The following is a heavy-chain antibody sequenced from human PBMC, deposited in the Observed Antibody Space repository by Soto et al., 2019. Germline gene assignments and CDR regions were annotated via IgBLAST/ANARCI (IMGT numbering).Heavy chain of an antibody. D-gene: IGHD6-19*01. Sequence: SETLSLTCTVSGGSISSYYWSWIRQPPGKGLEWIGYIYYSGSTNYNPSLKSRVTISVDTSKNQFSLKLSSVTAADTAVYYCARTTIPGIAVAGTTFDYWGQGTLVTVSS. CDR3: ARTTIPGIAVAGTTFDY. CDR1: GGSISSYY. V-gene: IGHV4-59*01. CDR2: IYYSGST. J-gene: IGHJ4*02.